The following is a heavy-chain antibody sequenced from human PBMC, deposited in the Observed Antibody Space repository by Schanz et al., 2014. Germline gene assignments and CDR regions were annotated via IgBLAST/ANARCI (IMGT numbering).Heavy chain of an antibody. CDR2: ISSSSSTI. CDR1: RFTVTNAW. V-gene: IGHV3-48*04. CDR3: ARPALWFGDNCFDP. J-gene: IGHJ5*02. D-gene: IGHD3-10*01. Sequence: EAHLVESGGGLVKPGGSLTLSCAASRFTVTNAWMSWVRQAPGKGLEWVAYISSSSSTIHYADSVKGRFTISRDNAKNTLYLQMNSLRAEDTAVYYCARPALWFGDNCFDPWGQGTLVTVSS.